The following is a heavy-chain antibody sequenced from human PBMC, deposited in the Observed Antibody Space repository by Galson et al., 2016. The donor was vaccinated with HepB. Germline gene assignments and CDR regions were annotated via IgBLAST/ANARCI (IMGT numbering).Heavy chain of an antibody. V-gene: IGHV3-23*01. D-gene: IGHD2/OR15-2a*01. CDR3: AKDRGYFGSALDY. CDR2: ISANGHVT. CDR1: GFTFNDYF. Sequence: SLRLSCAASGFTFNDYFINWIRQAPGKGLEWVSGISANGHVTHYADSVKGRFTISRDNSENTLYLQMDSLRAEDTALYYCAKDRGYFGSALDYWGQGTLVTVSS. J-gene: IGHJ4*02.